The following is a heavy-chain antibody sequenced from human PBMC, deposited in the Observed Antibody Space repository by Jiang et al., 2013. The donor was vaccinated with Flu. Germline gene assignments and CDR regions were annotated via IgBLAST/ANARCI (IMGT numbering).Heavy chain of an antibody. J-gene: IGHJ6*04. D-gene: IGHD3-22*01. Sequence: SVKVSCKASGGTFSSYAISWVRQAPGQGLEWMGRIIPILGIANYAQKFQGRVTITADKSTSTAYMELSSLRSEDTAVYYCAREGGEVVTLGYYGMDVWGKGTTVTVSS. CDR1: GGTFSSYA. CDR2: IIPILGIA. CDR3: AREGGEVVTLGYYGMDV. V-gene: IGHV1-69*04.